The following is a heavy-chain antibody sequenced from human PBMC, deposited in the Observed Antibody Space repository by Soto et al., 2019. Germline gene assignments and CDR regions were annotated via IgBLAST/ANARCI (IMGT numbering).Heavy chain of an antibody. CDR2: ISGSGGST. D-gene: IGHD6-6*01. CDR1: GFTFSSYA. Sequence: EVQRLESGGGLVQPGGSLRLSCAASGFTFSSYAMSWVRQAPGKGLEWVSAISGSGGSTYYADSVKGRFTISRDNSKNTLYLQMNSLRAEDTAVYYCAKDRLFAYCSSSTGNEAFDIWGQWTMVTVSS. V-gene: IGHV3-23*01. J-gene: IGHJ3*02. CDR3: AKDRLFAYCSSSTGNEAFDI.